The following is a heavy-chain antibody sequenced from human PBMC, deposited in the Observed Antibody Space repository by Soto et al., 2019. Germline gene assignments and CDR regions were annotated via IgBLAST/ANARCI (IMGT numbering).Heavy chain of an antibody. D-gene: IGHD3-9*01. V-gene: IGHV4-30-4*01. J-gene: IGHJ6*02. CDR1: GDSISSGANY. Sequence: SETLSLTCTVSGDSISSGANYWSWIRQPPGKGLEWIGYIYYSGSTYYNPTLKSRVTISVDRSKNLFSLKLSSVTAADTAVYYCARFDILTVYGCTDVCGQAITGTVFS. CDR3: ARFDILTVYGCTDV. CDR2: IYYSGST.